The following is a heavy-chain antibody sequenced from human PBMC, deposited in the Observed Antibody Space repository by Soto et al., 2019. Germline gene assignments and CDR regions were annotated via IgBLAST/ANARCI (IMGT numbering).Heavy chain of an antibody. CDR2: ISSSSSTI. J-gene: IGHJ6*02. V-gene: IGHV3-48*02. Sequence: GGSLRLSCAASGFTFSSYSMNWVRQAPGKGLEWVSYISSSSSTIYYADSVKGRFTISRDNAKNSLYLKMNSLRDEDTAVYYCARDMIFGVVITAKDYYGMDVWGQGTTVTVSS. CDR1: GFTFSSYS. D-gene: IGHD3-3*01. CDR3: ARDMIFGVVITAKDYYGMDV.